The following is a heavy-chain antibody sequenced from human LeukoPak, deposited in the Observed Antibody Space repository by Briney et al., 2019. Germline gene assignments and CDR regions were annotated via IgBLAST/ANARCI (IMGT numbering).Heavy chain of an antibody. CDR2: ISSSSSYI. D-gene: IGHD1-26*01. CDR3: ARDRWLGASGY. V-gene: IGHV3-21*01. Sequence: GGSLRLSCAASGFTFSSYSMNWVRQAPGKGLEWVSSISSSSSYIYYADSVKGRFTISRDNAKNSLYLQMNSLRAEDTAVYYCARDRWLGASGYWGQGTLVTVSS. CDR1: GFTFSSYS. J-gene: IGHJ4*02.